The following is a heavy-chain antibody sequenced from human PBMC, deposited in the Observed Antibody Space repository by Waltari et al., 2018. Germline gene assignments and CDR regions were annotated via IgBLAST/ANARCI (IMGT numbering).Heavy chain of an antibody. Sequence: QVQLQESGPGLVMPSATLSLTCAVSGYSISSGSYWGWIRQPPGKGLEWIGSIYHSGSTYYNPSLKSRVTISVDTSKNQFSLKLSSVTAADTAVYYCARQYSGYDFGYWGQGTLVTVSS. D-gene: IGHD5-12*01. J-gene: IGHJ4*02. CDR2: IYHSGST. CDR3: ARQYSGYDFGY. CDR1: GYSISSGSY. V-gene: IGHV4-38-2*01.